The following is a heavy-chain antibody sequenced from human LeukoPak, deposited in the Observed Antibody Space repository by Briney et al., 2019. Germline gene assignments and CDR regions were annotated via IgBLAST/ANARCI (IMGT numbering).Heavy chain of an antibody. CDR2: ISSSESHI. V-gene: IGHV3-21*01. CDR1: GFTFSSYS. D-gene: IGHD3-22*01. Sequence: GGSLRLSCAASGFTFSSYSMNWVRQAPGKGLEWVAYISSSESHIYNADSVKGRFTISRDNAKNSLNLQMDSLRAEDTAVYYCARMAYYYDGSGYGPLDYWGQGTLVTVSS. J-gene: IGHJ4*02. CDR3: ARMAYYYDGSGYGPLDY.